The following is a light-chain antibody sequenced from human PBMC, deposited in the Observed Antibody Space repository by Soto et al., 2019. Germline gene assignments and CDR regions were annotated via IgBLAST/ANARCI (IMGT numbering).Light chain of an antibody. J-gene: IGLJ1*01. CDR2: AVS. V-gene: IGLV2-14*01. CDR3: CSYTVSGTYV. Sequence: QSFLTQPASVSGSAGQSITISCTGTSSDVGGYNYVSWYQQHPGKAPKLMIYAVSNRPSGVSNRFSGSKSGNTATLTISGLQAEDEADYYCCSYTVSGTYVFGTGTKVTVL. CDR1: SSDVGGYNY.